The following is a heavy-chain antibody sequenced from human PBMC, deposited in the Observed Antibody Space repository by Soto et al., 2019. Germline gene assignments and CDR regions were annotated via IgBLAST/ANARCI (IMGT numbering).Heavy chain of an antibody. D-gene: IGHD2-21*01. Sequence: QGQLLQSGDEVKKPGASVRVSCRASGYDFTIYGISWVRQAPGQGLEWVSWISAYNGKRDTAQKFQGRVTMTLDTSTDTAHMELGDLTSADTAVYYCARGRIVASIHDAFEIWGQGTMVAVSS. J-gene: IGHJ3*02. CDR1: GYDFTIYG. V-gene: IGHV1-18*01. CDR2: ISAYNGKR. CDR3: ARGRIVASIHDAFEI.